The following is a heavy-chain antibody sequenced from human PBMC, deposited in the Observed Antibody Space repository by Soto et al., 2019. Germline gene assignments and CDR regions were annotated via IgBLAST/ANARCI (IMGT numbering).Heavy chain of an antibody. Sequence: SVKVSCKASGDMFRNSAFTWVRQAPGQGLAWMGVIIPLFRKTDVAQKFQGRVNLTADESTSSLYMEVSSLTSEDTAVYYCARARLSNGDPNIYFFYGLDVWGQGTTVTVS. D-gene: IGHD3-10*01. V-gene: IGHV1-69*13. CDR1: GDMFRNSA. J-gene: IGHJ6*02. CDR2: IIPLFRKT. CDR3: ARARLSNGDPNIYFFYGLDV.